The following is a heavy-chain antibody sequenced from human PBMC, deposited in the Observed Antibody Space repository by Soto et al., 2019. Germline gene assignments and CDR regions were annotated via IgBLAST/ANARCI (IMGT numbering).Heavy chain of an antibody. CDR3: AKDTTDRGSYDYYYYGMDV. CDR2: ISWDGGST. V-gene: IGHV3-43*01. D-gene: IGHD1-26*01. Sequence: GGSLRLSCAASGFTFDDYTMHWVRQAPGKGLEWVSLISWDGGSTYYADSVKGRFTISRDNSKNSLYLQMNSLRTEDTALYYCAKDTTDRGSYDYYYYGMDVWGQGTTVTVPS. CDR1: GFTFDDYT. J-gene: IGHJ6*02.